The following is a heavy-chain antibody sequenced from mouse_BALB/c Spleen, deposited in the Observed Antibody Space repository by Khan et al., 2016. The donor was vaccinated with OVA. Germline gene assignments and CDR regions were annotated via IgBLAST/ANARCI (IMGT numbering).Heavy chain of an antibody. CDR1: GYSITSDYA. Sequence: EVQLQESGPGLVKPSQSLSLTCTVTGYSITSDYAWNWIRQFPGNKLEWMGYISYSGSTSYNPSLKSRISITRDTTKNQFFLQLNSVTTEATATYFCSRGYYDGAWFAYWGQGTLVTVSA. D-gene: IGHD1-1*01. CDR3: SRGYYDGAWFAY. V-gene: IGHV3-2*02. CDR2: ISYSGST. J-gene: IGHJ3*01.